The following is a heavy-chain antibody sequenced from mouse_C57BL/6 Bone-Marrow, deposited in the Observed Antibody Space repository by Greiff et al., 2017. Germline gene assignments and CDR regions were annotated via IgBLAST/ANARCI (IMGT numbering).Heavy chain of an antibody. CDR3: ARPLWLRRLDY. D-gene: IGHD2-2*01. Sequence: VQLQESGAELARPGASVKLSCKASGYTFTSYGISWVKQRTGQGLEWIGEIYPRSGNTYYNEKFKGKATLTADKSSSTAYLELRSLTSEDSAVYFCARPLWLRRLDYWGQGTSVTVSS. V-gene: IGHV1-81*01. CDR2: IYPRSGNT. CDR1: GYTFTSYG. J-gene: IGHJ4*01.